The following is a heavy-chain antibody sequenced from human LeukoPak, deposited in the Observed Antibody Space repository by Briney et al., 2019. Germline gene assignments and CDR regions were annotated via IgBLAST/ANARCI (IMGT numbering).Heavy chain of an antibody. V-gene: IGHV4-59*12. CDR2: IYYTGST. Sequence: SETLSLTCTVSGGSISSYYWSWIRQPPGKGLEWIGYIYYTGSTNYNPSLKSRVTISVDTSKNQFSLKLSSVTAADTAVYYCAREWYSSGWYWFDPWGQGTLVTVSS. CDR1: GGSISSYY. CDR3: AREWYSSGWYWFDP. J-gene: IGHJ5*02. D-gene: IGHD6-19*01.